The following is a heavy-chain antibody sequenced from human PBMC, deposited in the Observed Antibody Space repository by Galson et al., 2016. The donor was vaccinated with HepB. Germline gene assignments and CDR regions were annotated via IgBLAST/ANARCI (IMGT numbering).Heavy chain of an antibody. J-gene: IGHJ4*02. CDR2: VHRGKT. V-gene: IGHV4-39*01. CDR1: DGPISSSSFS. Sequence: ETLYLTCTVSDGPISSSSFSWGWIRQPPGKGLESIATVHRGKTYSNPSLESRVTISVGMSTDLLSLKLTSLTAADTGVYYCARVGLGTKASFDYWGQGILVAVSS. D-gene: IGHD1-7*01. CDR3: ARVGLGTKASFDY.